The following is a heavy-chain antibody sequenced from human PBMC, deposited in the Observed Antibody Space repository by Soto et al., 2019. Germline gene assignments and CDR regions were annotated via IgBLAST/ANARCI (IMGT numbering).Heavy chain of an antibody. CDR1: GGSISSYY. D-gene: IGHD5-18*01. Sequence: SETLSLTCTVSGGSISSYYCSWIRQPPGKGLEWIGYIYYSGSTNYNPSLKSRVTISVDTSKNQFSLKLSSVTAADTAVYYCARDPTRGYSYGYYYYGMDVWGQGTTVTVSS. J-gene: IGHJ6*02. V-gene: IGHV4-59*01. CDR2: IYYSGST. CDR3: ARDPTRGYSYGYYYYGMDV.